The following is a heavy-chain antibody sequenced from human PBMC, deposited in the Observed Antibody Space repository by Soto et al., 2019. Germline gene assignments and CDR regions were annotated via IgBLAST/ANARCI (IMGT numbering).Heavy chain of an antibody. D-gene: IGHD5-12*01. J-gene: IGHJ6*02. Sequence: QVQLVESGGGVVQPGRSLRLSCAASGFTFSSYGMHWVRQAPGKGLEWVAVIWYDGSNKYYADSVKGRFTISRDNSKNTLYLQMNSLRAEDTAVYYCARDRDIVATAHVGGMDVWGQGTTVTVSS. CDR2: IWYDGSNK. CDR3: ARDRDIVATAHVGGMDV. V-gene: IGHV3-33*01. CDR1: GFTFSSYG.